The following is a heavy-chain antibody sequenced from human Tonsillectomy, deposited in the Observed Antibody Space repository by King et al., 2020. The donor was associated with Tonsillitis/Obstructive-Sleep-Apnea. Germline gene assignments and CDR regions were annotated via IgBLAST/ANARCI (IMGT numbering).Heavy chain of an antibody. CDR1: VGTFSSYA. J-gene: IGHJ4*02. D-gene: IGHD1-7*01. CDR3: ARPGRITGPTSFDY. CDR2: IIPIFGTA. Sequence: QLVQSGAEVKKPGSSVKVSCKASVGTFSSYAISWVRQAPGQGLEWMGGIIPIFGTANYAQKFQGRVTITADESTSTAYMELSSLRSEDTAVYYCARPGRITGPTSFDYWGQGTLVTVSS. V-gene: IGHV1-69*01.